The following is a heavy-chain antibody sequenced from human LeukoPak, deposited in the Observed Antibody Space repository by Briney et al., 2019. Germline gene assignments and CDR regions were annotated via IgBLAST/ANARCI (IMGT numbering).Heavy chain of an antibody. CDR1: GYTFNTCA. CDR2: VSAYNGNT. J-gene: IGHJ4*02. Sequence: ASVKVSCKASGYTFNTCAVSWVRQAPGQGLEWMGWVSAYNGNTKYAEALEGRVTMTTDRSTSTAYLELRNLSSGDTAVYYCAKTLPARTFFDYWGQGTLVTVSS. V-gene: IGHV1-18*01. CDR3: AKTLPARTFFDY. D-gene: IGHD1-14*01.